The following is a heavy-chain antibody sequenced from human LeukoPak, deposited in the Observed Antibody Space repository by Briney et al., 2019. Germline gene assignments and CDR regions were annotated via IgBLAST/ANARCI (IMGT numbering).Heavy chain of an antibody. CDR3: ARQSGAAIPFVY. CDR1: GSPLSAPA. Sequence: GGSLKPSFKPPGSPLSAPAMPWVRRPSGKGLNCLGQIKSKGNSHATAYAASLKGRFTISRDDSKNTAYLQSNNLETEDTAMYYCARQSGAAIPFVYWGQGTLVTVSS. J-gene: IGHJ4*02. D-gene: IGHD2-2*02. V-gene: IGHV3-73*01. CDR2: IKSKGNSHAT.